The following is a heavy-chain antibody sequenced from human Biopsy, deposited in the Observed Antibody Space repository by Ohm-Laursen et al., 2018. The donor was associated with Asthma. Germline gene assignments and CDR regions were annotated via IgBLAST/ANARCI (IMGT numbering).Heavy chain of an antibody. CDR3: ARGVDRVTGLLGHFDS. D-gene: IGHD2-21*02. J-gene: IGHJ4*02. Sequence: SETLSLTYTVSGGSINNFYWSWIRQPPGKGLESIGHVYYSGSTNYNPSLKSRVTISIDASKNQFSLKLTSVTAADTAVYYCARGVDRVTGLLGHFDSWGQGTLVTVSS. CDR2: VYYSGST. V-gene: IGHV4-59*01. CDR1: GGSINNFY.